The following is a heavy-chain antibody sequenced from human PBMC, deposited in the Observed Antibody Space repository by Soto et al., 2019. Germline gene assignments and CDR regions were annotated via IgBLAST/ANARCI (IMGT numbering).Heavy chain of an antibody. CDR1: GGTFSSYT. Sequence: ASVKVSCKASGGTFSSYTISWVRQAPGQGLEWMGRIIPILGIANYAQKFQGRVTITADKSTSTAYMELSSLRSEDTAVYYCARALLDYDSSGYGWGQGTLVTSPQ. V-gene: IGHV1-69*02. CDR2: IIPILGIA. J-gene: IGHJ4*02. CDR3: ARALLDYDSSGYG. D-gene: IGHD3-22*01.